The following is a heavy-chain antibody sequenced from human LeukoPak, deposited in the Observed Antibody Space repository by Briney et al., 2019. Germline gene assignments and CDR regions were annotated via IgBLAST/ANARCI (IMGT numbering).Heavy chain of an antibody. Sequence: GGSLRLSCAASGFTFSSYWMHWVRQAPGKGLMWVSRINNDGSRTTYADSVKGRFTISRDNSKNTLYLQMNSLRAEDTAVYYCAKGGLWGKFDYWGQGTLVTVSS. D-gene: IGHD3-16*01. J-gene: IGHJ4*02. CDR2: INNDGSRT. V-gene: IGHV3-74*03. CDR1: GFTFSSYW. CDR3: AKGGLWGKFDY.